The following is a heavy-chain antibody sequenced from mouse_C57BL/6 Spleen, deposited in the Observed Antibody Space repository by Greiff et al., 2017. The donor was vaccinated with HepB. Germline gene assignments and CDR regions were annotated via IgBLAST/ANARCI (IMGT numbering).Heavy chain of an antibody. Sequence: EVKLMESGGGLVKPGGSLKLSCAASGFTFSSYAMSWVRQTPEKRLEWVATISDGGCYTYYPDNVKGRFTISRDNAKNNLYLQMSHLKSEDTAMYYCAREFSNYGYFDVWGTGTTVTVAS. CDR2: ISDGGCYT. CDR3: AREFSNYGYFDV. V-gene: IGHV5-4*01. J-gene: IGHJ1*03. CDR1: GFTFSSYA. D-gene: IGHD2-5*01.